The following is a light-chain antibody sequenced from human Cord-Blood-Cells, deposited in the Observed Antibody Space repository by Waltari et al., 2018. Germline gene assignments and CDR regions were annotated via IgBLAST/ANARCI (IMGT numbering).Light chain of an antibody. CDR1: SSDVGGYNY. Sequence: QSALTQPAPVSGSPGQSITISCTGTSSDVGGYNYVSWYQQHPGKAPKLIIYEVSNRPSGVSNRFSGSKSGNTASLTISGLQAEDEADYYCSSYTSSSTLVVFGGGTKLTVL. V-gene: IGLV2-14*01. J-gene: IGLJ2*01. CDR2: EVS. CDR3: SSYTSSSTLVV.